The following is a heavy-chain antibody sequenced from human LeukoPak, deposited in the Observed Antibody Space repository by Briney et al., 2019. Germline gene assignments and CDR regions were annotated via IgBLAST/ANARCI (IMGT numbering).Heavy chain of an antibody. Sequence: PGGSLRLSCAASGFTFDDYAMHWVRQAPGKGLEWVSLISGDGGSTYYADSVKGRFTISRDNSKNSLYQQMNSLRTEDTALYYCAKIGGYCSSTSCYKSYYYYYMDVWGKGTTVTVSS. CDR2: ISGDGGST. CDR3: AKIGGYCSSTSCYKSYYYYYMDV. CDR1: GFTFDDYA. V-gene: IGHV3-43*02. D-gene: IGHD2-2*02. J-gene: IGHJ6*03.